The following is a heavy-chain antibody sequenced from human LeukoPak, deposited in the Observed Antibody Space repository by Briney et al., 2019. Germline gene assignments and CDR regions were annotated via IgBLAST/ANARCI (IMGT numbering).Heavy chain of an antibody. D-gene: IGHD3-22*01. CDR2: IYYSGST. J-gene: IGHJ3*02. CDR3: ARQLAANYYDSSGYQGFAFDI. CDR1: GGSISSYY. V-gene: IGHV4-59*08. Sequence: PSETLSLTCTVSGGSISSYYWSWIRQPPGKGLEWVGYIYYSGSTNYNPSLKSRGTISVDKSKNQLSLKLSSVTAADTAVYYCARQLAANYYDSSGYQGFAFDIWGQGTMVTVSS.